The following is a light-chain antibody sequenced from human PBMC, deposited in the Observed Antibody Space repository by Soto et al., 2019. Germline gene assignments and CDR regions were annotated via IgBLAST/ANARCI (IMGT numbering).Light chain of an antibody. Sequence: QSVLTQPPSVSGAPGQRVTISCTGSSSNIGAGYDVHWYQQLPGTAPKLLIYGNSNRPSGVPDRFSGSKSGTSASLAITGLQAEAEADYYCQSYDSSLSVVVFGGGTKLTAL. CDR3: QSYDSSLSVVV. J-gene: IGLJ2*01. V-gene: IGLV1-40*01. CDR2: GNS. CDR1: SSNIGAGYD.